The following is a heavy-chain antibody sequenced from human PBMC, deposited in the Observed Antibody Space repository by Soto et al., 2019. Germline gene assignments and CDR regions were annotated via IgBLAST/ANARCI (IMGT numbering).Heavy chain of an antibody. CDR1: GFTFTSSA. J-gene: IGHJ4*02. CDR2: IVVGSGNT. CDR3: AARPLYSSSWYPFY. D-gene: IGHD6-13*01. Sequence: SVKVSCKSSGFTFTSSAMQWVRQARGQRLEWIGWIVVGSGNTNYAQKFQERVTITRDMSTSTAYMELSSLRSEDTAVYYCAARPLYSSSWYPFYWGQGTLVTVSS. V-gene: IGHV1-58*02.